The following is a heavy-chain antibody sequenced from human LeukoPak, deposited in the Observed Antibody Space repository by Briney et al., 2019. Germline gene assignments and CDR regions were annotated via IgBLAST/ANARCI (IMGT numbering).Heavy chain of an antibody. CDR1: GFTVSSNY. CDR3: ARGGSYLSAFDI. J-gene: IGHJ3*02. Sequence: GGSLRLSCAASGFTVSSNYMSWVRRAPGKGLEWVSIIYSGGSTFYADSVKGRFTISRDNSKNTLYLQVNSLRAEDTAVYYCARGGSYLSAFDIWGQGTMVTVSS. V-gene: IGHV3-53*01. D-gene: IGHD1-26*01. CDR2: IYSGGST.